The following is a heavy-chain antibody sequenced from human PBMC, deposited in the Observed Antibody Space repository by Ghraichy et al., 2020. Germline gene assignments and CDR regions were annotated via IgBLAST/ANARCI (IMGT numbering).Heavy chain of an antibody. CDR2: ISGSGGST. CDR1: GFTFSSYA. V-gene: IGHV3-23*01. D-gene: IGHD6-13*01. CDR3: AKRIKGIAAAGPPKNYYYGMDV. Sequence: GGSLRLSCAASGFTFSSYAMSWVRQAPGKGLEWVSAISGSGGSTYYADSVKGRFTISRDNSKNTLYLQMNSLRAEDTAVYYCAKRIKGIAAAGPPKNYYYGMDVWGQGTTVTVSS. J-gene: IGHJ6*02.